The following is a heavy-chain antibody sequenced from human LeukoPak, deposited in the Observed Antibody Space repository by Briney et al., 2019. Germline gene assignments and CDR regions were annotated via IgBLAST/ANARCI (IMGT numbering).Heavy chain of an antibody. CDR1: GFDVNDNF. V-gene: IGHV3-53*01. CDR3: VRRHDY. J-gene: IGHJ4*02. Sequence: PGGSLRLSCVASGFDVNDNFMIWVRQAPGQGLEWISIIYASGGAYHAESVKGRFSAFRDTSKNTIFLQMNNLGAGDTAMYYCVRRHDYWGQGTLVTVS. CDR2: IYASGGA.